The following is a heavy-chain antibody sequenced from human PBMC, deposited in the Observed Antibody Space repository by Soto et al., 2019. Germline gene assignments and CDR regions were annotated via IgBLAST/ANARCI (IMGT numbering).Heavy chain of an antibody. J-gene: IGHJ4*02. CDR2: ISTYNGNT. V-gene: IGHV1-18*01. CDR3: ARGAGYYGSYYYFDY. D-gene: IGHD3-10*01. Sequence: GASVKVSCKASDYTFINYAISWVRQAPGQGLEWMGWISTYNGNTNYAQKLQGRVTMTTDTSTNTAYMELRSLRSDDTAVYYCARGAGYYGSYYYFDYWGQGTLVTVSS. CDR1: DYTFINYA.